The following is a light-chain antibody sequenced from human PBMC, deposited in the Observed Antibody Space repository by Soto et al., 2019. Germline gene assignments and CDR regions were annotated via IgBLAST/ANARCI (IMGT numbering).Light chain of an antibody. CDR3: CSYVGARRYV. CDR2: EGN. V-gene: IGLV2-23*01. Sequence: QSALTQPASVSGSPGQSITISCAGSISDVGSSNLVSWYQQHPGKVPKLIIYEGNRRPSGVSSRFSGYNSGKAASLTISGLQAEDEADYYCCSYVGARRYVFVIATKVTVL. CDR1: ISDVGSSNL. J-gene: IGLJ1*01.